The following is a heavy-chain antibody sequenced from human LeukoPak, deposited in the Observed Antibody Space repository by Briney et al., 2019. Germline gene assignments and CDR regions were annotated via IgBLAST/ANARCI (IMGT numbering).Heavy chain of an antibody. CDR2: ISSNGGST. Sequence: GGSLRLSCAASGFTFNSYVMHWVRQAPGKGLEYVSAISSNGGSTYYADSVKGRFTISRDNSKNTLYLQMNSLRAEDTAVYYCAKKSYIVVVPAAMSSWFDPWGQGTLVTVSS. CDR3: AKKSYIVVVPAAMSSWFDP. J-gene: IGHJ5*02. D-gene: IGHD2-2*01. V-gene: IGHV3-64*04. CDR1: GFTFNSYV.